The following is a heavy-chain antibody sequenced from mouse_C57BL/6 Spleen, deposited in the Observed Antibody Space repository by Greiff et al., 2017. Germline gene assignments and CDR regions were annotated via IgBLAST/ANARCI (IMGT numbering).Heavy chain of an antibody. V-gene: IGHV5-17*01. CDR1: GFTFSDYG. CDR2: ISSGSSTI. CDR3: ARQELGRGYFDV. D-gene: IGHD4-1*01. Sequence: EVQVVESGGGLVKPGGSLKLSCAASGFTFSDYGMHWVRQAPEKGLEWVAYISSGSSTIYYADTVKGRFTISRDNAKNTLFLQMTSLRSEDTAMYYCARQELGRGYFDVWGTGTTVTVSS. J-gene: IGHJ1*03.